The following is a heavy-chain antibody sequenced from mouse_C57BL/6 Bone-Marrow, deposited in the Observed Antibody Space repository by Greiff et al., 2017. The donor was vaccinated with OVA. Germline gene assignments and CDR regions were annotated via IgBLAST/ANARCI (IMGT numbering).Heavy chain of an antibody. J-gene: IGHJ3*01. Sequence: EVKLQESGGDLVKPGGSLKLSCAASGFTFSSYGMSWVRQTPDKRLEWVATISSGGSYTYYPDSVKGRFTISRDNAKNTLYLQMSSLKSEDTAMYYCARPHSGFAYWGQGTLVTVSA. D-gene: IGHD3-1*01. CDR1: GFTFSSYG. V-gene: IGHV5-6*01. CDR2: ISSGGSYT. CDR3: ARPHSGFAY.